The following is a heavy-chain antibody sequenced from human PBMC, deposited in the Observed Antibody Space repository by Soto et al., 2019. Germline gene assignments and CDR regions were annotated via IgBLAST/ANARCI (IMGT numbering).Heavy chain of an antibody. J-gene: IGHJ4*02. CDR1: GFSFSNHW. CDR3: TREYSVGPPSYDY. V-gene: IGHV3-74*01. Sequence: PGGSLRLSCAASGFSFSNHWMHWVRQAPGEGLVWVARINSDVSITSYAGSVKGRFTISRDNAKKPVYLQMNSLSAEDTAVYYCTREYSVGPPSYDYWGQGTVVTVS. D-gene: IGHD1-26*01. CDR2: INSDVSIT.